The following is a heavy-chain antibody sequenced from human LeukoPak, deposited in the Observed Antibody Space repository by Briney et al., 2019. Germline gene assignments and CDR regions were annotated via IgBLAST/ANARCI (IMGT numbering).Heavy chain of an antibody. Sequence: APVKVSCKASGYTFTGYYMHWVRQAPGQGLEWMGWINPNSGGTNYAQKFQGRVTMTRDTSISTAYMELSRLRSDDTAVYYCARAPGYYGSGSYYNVDRFFDYWGQGTLVTVSS. J-gene: IGHJ4*02. CDR2: INPNSGGT. D-gene: IGHD3-10*01. CDR1: GYTFTGYY. CDR3: ARAPGYYGSGSYYNVDRFFDY. V-gene: IGHV1-2*02.